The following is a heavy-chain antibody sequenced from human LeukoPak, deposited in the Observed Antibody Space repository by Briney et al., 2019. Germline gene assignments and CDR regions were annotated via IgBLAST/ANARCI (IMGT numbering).Heavy chain of an antibody. J-gene: IGHJ6*02. V-gene: IGHV4-34*01. CDR2: INHSGST. Sequence: SETLSLTCAVYGGSFSGYYWSWIRQPPGKELEWIGEINHSGSTNYNPSLKSRVTISVDTSKNQFSLKLSSVTAADTAVYYCASRGYCSSTSCPYYYYGMDVWGQGTTVTVSS. CDR1: GGSFSGYY. D-gene: IGHD2-2*01. CDR3: ASRGYCSSTSCPYYYYGMDV.